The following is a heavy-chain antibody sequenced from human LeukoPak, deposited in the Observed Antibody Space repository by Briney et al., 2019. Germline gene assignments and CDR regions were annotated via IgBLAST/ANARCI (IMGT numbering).Heavy chain of an antibody. CDR3: AKDRWDGPQGDY. V-gene: IGHV3-30*02. CDR2: IRYDGSNK. Sequence: SGGSLTLSCAASGFTFSSYGMHWLRQAPGKGLEGVAFIRYDGSNKYYADSVKGRFTISRDNSKNTLYLQMNSLRAEDTAVYYCAKDRWDGPQGDYWGQGTLVTVSS. D-gene: IGHD5-24*01. CDR1: GFTFSSYG. J-gene: IGHJ4*02.